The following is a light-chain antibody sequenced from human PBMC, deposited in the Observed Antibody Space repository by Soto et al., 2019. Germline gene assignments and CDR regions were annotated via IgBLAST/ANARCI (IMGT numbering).Light chain of an antibody. CDR2: ASS. CDR3: QQLNPFSRT. CDR1: QAMSSS. Sequence: DIQLTQSPSFLSASVGDRVTITCRASQAMSSSLAWYQQKPAQAPKLLIYASSTLQRGVPSRFSGSGSGTEFTRTISSLQPEDFATYYCQQLNPFSRTFGPGTKLEI. J-gene: IGKJ2*01. V-gene: IGKV1-9*01.